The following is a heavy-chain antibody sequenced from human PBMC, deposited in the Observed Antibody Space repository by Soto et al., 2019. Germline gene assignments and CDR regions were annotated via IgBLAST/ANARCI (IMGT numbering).Heavy chain of an antibody. J-gene: IGHJ3*02. CDR1: GYPVTAYY. CDR2: INPATGAA. Sequence: QLHLVQSGAVVKKPGASVTVSCSASGYPVTAYYMHWVRQAPGRGLEWMGGINPATGAAKYTQTFPGRVTMTRDPSTSTVFMEPSGLTSEDPAVFYWARGGGVGVAGSAAFDMWGQGTLVTVSS. V-gene: IGHV1-2*02. CDR3: ARGGGVGVAGSAAFDM. D-gene: IGHD3-3*01.